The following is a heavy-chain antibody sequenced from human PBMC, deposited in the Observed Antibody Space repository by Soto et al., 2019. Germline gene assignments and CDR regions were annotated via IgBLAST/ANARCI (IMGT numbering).Heavy chain of an antibody. CDR1: GGSFSGYY. Sequence: SETLSLTCAVYGGSFSGYYWSWIRQPPGKGLEWIGEINHSGSTNYNPPLKSRVTISVDTSKNQFSLKLSSVTAADTAVYYCARGPRLVPAAIQTPNWFDPWGQGSLVTVSS. D-gene: IGHD2-2*01. V-gene: IGHV4-34*01. J-gene: IGHJ5*02. CDR2: INHSGST. CDR3: ARGPRLVPAAIQTPNWFDP.